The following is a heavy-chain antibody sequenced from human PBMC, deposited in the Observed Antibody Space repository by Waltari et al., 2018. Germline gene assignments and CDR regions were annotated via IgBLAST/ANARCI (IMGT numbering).Heavy chain of an antibody. V-gene: IGHV4-34*01. CDR2: INHSGST. J-gene: IGHJ4*02. CDR3: ARGTTIFGVVDY. Sequence: QVQLQQWGAGLLKPSETLSLTCAVSGGSFSGYYWSWIRQPPGKGLEWIGEINHSGSTNYNPSLKSRVTISVDTSKNQFSLKLSSVTAADTAVYYCARGTTIFGVVDYWGQGTLVTVSS. CDR1: GGSFSGYY. D-gene: IGHD3-3*01.